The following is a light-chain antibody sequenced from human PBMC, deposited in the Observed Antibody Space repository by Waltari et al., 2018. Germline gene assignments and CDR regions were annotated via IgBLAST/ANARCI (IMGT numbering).Light chain of an antibody. CDR2: EVS. CDR1: SSDVGGYNY. J-gene: IGLJ1*01. CDR3: SSYTRSSTLYV. Sequence: QSALTQPASVSGSPGQSITISCTGTSSDVGGYNYVSWYQQHPGKAPKLMIYEVSNRPSGVSHRFAGSKSGNTASLTISWLQAEDEADYYCSSYTRSSTLYVFGIGTKVTVL. V-gene: IGLV2-14*01.